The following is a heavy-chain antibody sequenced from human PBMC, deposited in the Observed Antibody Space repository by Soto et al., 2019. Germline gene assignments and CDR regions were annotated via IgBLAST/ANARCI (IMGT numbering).Heavy chain of an antibody. CDR2: ISVGGGST. D-gene: IGHD1-1*01. V-gene: IGHV3-23*01. CDR1: GFSFRSYA. J-gene: IGHJ4*02. Sequence: GGSLRLSCAASGFSFRSYAMNWVGQVPGKGPEWVSVISVGGGSTNYADSVKGRFTISRDNSKETLFLEMNNLRAEDTAVYYCATGPTGAMTRVDYSGQGALVIV. CDR3: ATGPTGAMTRVDY.